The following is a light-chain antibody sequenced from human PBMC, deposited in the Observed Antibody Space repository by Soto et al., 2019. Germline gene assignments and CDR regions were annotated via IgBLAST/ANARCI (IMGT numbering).Light chain of an antibody. Sequence: DIQMTQSPSSLSPSIGESVTITFRASHVISTSLAWYQVKQGKAPTLLIYAASTLESGVPSRFSATVSGTEFSLTITSLQPEDFATYYCQQLFDSPITFGQGTRLEIK. CDR2: AAS. V-gene: IGKV1-9*01. CDR3: QQLFDSPIT. CDR1: HVISTS. J-gene: IGKJ5*01.